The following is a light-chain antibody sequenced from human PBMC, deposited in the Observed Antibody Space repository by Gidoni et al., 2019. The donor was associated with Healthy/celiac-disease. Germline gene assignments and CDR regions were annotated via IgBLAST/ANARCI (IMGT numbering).Light chain of an antibody. Sequence: DIVMTQSPLSLPVTPGEPASISCRSSQSLLHSNGYNYLDWYLQKPGQSPQLLIYLGSNRASGVPDRFSCSGSGTDFTLKISRVEAGDVGVYYCMQALQTSFTFGPGTKVDIK. CDR2: LGS. J-gene: IGKJ3*01. CDR1: QSLLHSNGYNY. V-gene: IGKV2-28*01. CDR3: MQALQTSFT.